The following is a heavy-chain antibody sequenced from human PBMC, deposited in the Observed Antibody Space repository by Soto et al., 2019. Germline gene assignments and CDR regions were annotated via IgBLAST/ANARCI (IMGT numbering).Heavy chain of an antibody. D-gene: IGHD3-9*01. J-gene: IGHJ4*02. Sequence: QITLKESGPTLVKPTQTLTLTCTFSGFSLDTSGVGVGWIRQPPGKTLEWLALIYCDDDKRYSPSLNSRLTITKDTSKNQVVLRMINVDPVDTATYYCAHIFDFDWVWAFEYWGQGALVTVSS. CDR3: AHIFDFDWVWAFEY. V-gene: IGHV2-5*02. CDR1: GFSLDTSGVG. CDR2: IYCDDDK.